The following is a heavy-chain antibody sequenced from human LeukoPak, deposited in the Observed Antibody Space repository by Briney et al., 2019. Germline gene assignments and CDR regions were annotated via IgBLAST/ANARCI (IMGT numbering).Heavy chain of an antibody. CDR2: ISAGGGVT. V-gene: IGHV3-23*01. J-gene: IGHJ4*02. CDR3: AKGGNNAPLDY. Sequence: PGGSLRPSCAASGFTVSSNYMTWVRQAPGKGLEWISAISAGGGVTIYADSAQDRFTMSRDNSRNTLYLQMNSLRIDDTAIYYCAKGGNNAPLDYWGQGTLVTVSS. CDR1: GFTVSSNY. D-gene: IGHD1/OR15-1a*01.